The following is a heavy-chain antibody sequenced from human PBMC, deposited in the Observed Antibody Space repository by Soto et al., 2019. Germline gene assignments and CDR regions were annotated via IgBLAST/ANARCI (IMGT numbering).Heavy chain of an antibody. J-gene: IGHJ6*02. Sequence: EVQLVESGGGLVKPGGSLRFSCAASGFSFSHAWMSWVRQAPGKGLEWVGRVKTKTDGGTTDYAAPVKGRFTISRDDSKNTLYLQMNSLKTEDTAVYYCTTSHPYYYVMDVWGQGTTVTVSS. V-gene: IGHV3-15*01. CDR1: GFSFSHAW. CDR2: VKTKTDGGTT. CDR3: TTSHPYYYVMDV.